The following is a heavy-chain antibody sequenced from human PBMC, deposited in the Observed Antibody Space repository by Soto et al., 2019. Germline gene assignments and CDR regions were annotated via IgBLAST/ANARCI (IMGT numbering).Heavy chain of an antibody. Sequence: ASVKVSCKASGYTFTSHYMHWVRQAPGQGLEWMGIINPSGGSTSYAQKFQGRVTMTRDTSTSTVYMELGSLRSEDTAVYYCAREGYVFWGGYAHTTTQSYYYGMDGWG. CDR3: AREGYVFWGGYAHTTTQSYYYGMDG. J-gene: IGHJ6*02. D-gene: IGHD3-3*01. V-gene: IGHV1-46*03. CDR1: GYTFTSHY. CDR2: INPSGGST.